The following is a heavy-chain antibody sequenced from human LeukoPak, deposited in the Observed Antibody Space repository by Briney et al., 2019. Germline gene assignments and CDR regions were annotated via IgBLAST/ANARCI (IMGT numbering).Heavy chain of an antibody. CDR2: INHSGST. CDR3: ARGIRWLARAFDI. Sequence: ASETLSLTCAVYGGSFSGYYWSWIRQPPGKGLEWIGEINHSGSTNYNPSLKSRVTISVDTSKNQFSLKLSSVTAADTAVYYCARGIRWLARAFDIWGQGTMVTVSS. CDR1: GGSFSGYY. V-gene: IGHV4-34*01. D-gene: IGHD6-19*01. J-gene: IGHJ3*02.